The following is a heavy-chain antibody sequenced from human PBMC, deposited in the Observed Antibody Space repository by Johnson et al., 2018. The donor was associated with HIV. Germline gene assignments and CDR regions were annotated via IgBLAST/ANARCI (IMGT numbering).Heavy chain of an antibody. V-gene: IGHV3-66*01. CDR1: GFTVSRNY. Sequence: VQLVESGGGLVQPGGSLRLSCAASGFTVSRNYMNWVRQAPGKGLEWVSVIYSGGSTYYADSVKGRFTISRDSSKNTLYLQMNSLRAEDTAVYYCARDRWLGDAFDIWGQGTMVTVSS. D-gene: IGHD6-19*01. J-gene: IGHJ3*02. CDR2: IYSGGST. CDR3: ARDRWLGDAFDI.